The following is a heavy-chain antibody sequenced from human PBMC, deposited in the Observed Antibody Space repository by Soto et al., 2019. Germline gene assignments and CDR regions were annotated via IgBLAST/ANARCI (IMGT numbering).Heavy chain of an antibody. V-gene: IGHV1-18*01. Sequence: QVQLVQSGAEVKTPGASVKVSCKASGYTFTSYGISWVRQAPGQGLEWMGWISAYNGDTNYAQNLQGRVTMTTDTTTTTAYMERRSLRSDDKAVYYCARKRGGRIVTGYYADYWGQGTLVTVSS. D-gene: IGHD3-9*01. CDR1: GYTFTSYG. CDR2: ISAYNGDT. J-gene: IGHJ4*02. CDR3: ARKRGGRIVTGYYADY.